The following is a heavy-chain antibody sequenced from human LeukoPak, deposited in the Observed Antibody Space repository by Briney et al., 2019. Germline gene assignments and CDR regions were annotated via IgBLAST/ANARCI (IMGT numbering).Heavy chain of an antibody. Sequence: GGSLRLSCATSGLAVSTSVIYWFRQAPGKGLEWVSDIKGPHAQPSYADSVKGRFSISRDDSKNTVYLEMNSLRAEDTALYYCAKVGVRINSGDYWGQGTLVAVSS. J-gene: IGHJ4*02. CDR3: AKVGVRINSGDY. D-gene: IGHD3-10*01. CDR1: GLAVSTSV. CDR2: IKGPHAQP. V-gene: IGHV3-23*01.